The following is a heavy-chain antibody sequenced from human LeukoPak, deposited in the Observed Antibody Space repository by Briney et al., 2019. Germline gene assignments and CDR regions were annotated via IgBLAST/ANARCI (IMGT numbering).Heavy chain of an antibody. CDR1: GGSISSDNW. J-gene: IGHJ1*01. Sequence: ASETLSLTFAVSGGSISSDNWWSWVRQPPGKGLEWIGEIYHSGSTNYNPSLQSRVTISVDKSNNHFSLRLTSVTAADTAVYYCATNGWYCLDHWGQGALVTVSS. D-gene: IGHD6-19*01. CDR3: ATNGWYCLDH. V-gene: IGHV4-4*02. CDR2: IYHSGST.